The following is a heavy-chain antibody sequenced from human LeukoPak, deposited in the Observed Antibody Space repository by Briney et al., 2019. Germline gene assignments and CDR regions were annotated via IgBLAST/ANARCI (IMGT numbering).Heavy chain of an antibody. J-gene: IGHJ4*02. V-gene: IGHV1-24*01. CDR2: FDPEDGET. Sequence: ASVKVSCKVSGYSFTELSMHWVRQIPGNGLEWMGGFDPEDGETIYAQKFQGRVTMTEDTSTDTAYMALSSLRSEDTAVYYCATDLRLAVAGMETWTFDSWGQGTLVTVSS. CDR1: GYSFTELS. CDR3: ATDLRLAVAGMETWTFDS. D-gene: IGHD6-19*01.